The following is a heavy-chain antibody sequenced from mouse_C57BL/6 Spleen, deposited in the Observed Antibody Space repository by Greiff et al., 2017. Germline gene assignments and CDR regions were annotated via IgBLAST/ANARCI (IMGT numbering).Heavy chain of an antibody. CDR2: IRDGGSYN. D-gene: IGHD2-4*01. CDR3: ASGSDYDYTYAMDY. J-gene: IGHJ4*01. Sequence: DVMLVESGGGLVKPGGSLKLSCVASGFTFSSYAMSWVRQTPEKRLEWVATIRDGGSYNYYPDNVKGRFTISRDKAKNNLYLQMSHLKSEDTAMYYCASGSDYDYTYAMDYWGQGTSVTVSS. CDR1: GFTFSSYA. V-gene: IGHV5-4*03.